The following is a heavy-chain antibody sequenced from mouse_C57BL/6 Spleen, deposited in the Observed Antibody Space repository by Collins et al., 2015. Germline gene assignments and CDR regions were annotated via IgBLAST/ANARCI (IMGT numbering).Heavy chain of an antibody. D-gene: IGHD1-1*01. V-gene: IGHV1-22*01. J-gene: IGHJ2*01. CDR3: ARDYGKRYYFDY. Sequence: EVQLQQSGPELVKPGASVKMSCKASGYTFTDYNMHWVKQSHGKSLEWIGYINPNNGGTSYNQKFKGKATLTVNKSSSTAYMELRSLTSEDSAVYYCARDYGKRYYFDYWGQGTTLTVSS. CDR1: GYTFTDYN. CDR2: INPNNGGT.